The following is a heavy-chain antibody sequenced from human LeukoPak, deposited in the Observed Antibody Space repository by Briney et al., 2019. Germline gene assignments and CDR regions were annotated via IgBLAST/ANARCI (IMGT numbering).Heavy chain of an antibody. Sequence: PGGSLRLSCAASGFTFSNAWMSWVRQAPGKGLEWVSSISSTSSYIYYVDSVEGRFTISRDNAKNSLYLQMNSLRAEDTAVYYCATSISGYSSGWYEDYWGQGTLVTVSS. CDR2: ISSTSSYI. CDR1: GFTFSNAW. D-gene: IGHD6-19*01. V-gene: IGHV3-21*01. CDR3: ATSISGYSSGWYEDY. J-gene: IGHJ4*02.